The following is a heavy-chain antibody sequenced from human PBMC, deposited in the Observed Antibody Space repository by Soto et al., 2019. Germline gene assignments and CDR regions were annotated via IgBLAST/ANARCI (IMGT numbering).Heavy chain of an antibody. CDR3: ASLEWESSGYADY. CDR1: GFTFGKNW. D-gene: IGHD3-3*01. Sequence: GGSLRLSCAAPGFTFGKNWMSWVRQAPGKGLEWVANIKRDGSEKYYVDSVKGRFAISRENAKNTLYLQMNSLRADDTAVYYCASLEWESSGYADYWGQGTLVTVSS. CDR2: IKRDGSEK. V-gene: IGHV3-7*03. J-gene: IGHJ4*02.